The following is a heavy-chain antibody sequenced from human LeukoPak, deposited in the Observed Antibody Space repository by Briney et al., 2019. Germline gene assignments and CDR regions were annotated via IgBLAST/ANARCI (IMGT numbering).Heavy chain of an antibody. Sequence: PGRSLRLSCAASGFTFSSYAMHWVRQAPGKGLEWVAVISYDGSNKYYADSVKGRFTISRDNSKNTLYLQMNSLRAEDTAVYYCASAPRLEWLLTDFDYWGQGTLVTVSS. J-gene: IGHJ4*02. CDR2: ISYDGSNK. V-gene: IGHV3-30-3*01. CDR3: ASAPRLEWLLTDFDY. CDR1: GFTFSSYA. D-gene: IGHD3-3*01.